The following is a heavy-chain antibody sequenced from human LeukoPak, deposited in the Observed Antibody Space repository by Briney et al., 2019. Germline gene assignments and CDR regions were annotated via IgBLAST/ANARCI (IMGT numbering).Heavy chain of an antibody. J-gene: IGHJ4*02. CDR3: ARGHWQYDY. D-gene: IGHD2-2*01. V-gene: IGHV3-7*01. Sequence: LEWVAHMNQDGSEIDYVDSVKGRFTISRDNALTSLYLQLSSLRVEDTAVYYCARGHWQYDYWGQGTLVTVSS. CDR2: MNQDGSEI.